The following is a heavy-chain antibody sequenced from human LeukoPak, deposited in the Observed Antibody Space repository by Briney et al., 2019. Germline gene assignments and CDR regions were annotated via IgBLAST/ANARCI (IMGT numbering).Heavy chain of an antibody. CDR1: GFTFSSYA. Sequence: PGGSLRLSCAASGFTFSSYAMSWVRQAPGKGLEWVSAISGSGGSTYYADSVKGRFTISRDNSKNTLYLQMNSLRAEDTAVYYCHIKRFGELFLDYWGQGTLVTVSS. V-gene: IGHV3-23*01. CDR3: HIKRFGELFLDY. D-gene: IGHD3-10*01. J-gene: IGHJ4*02. CDR2: ISGSGGST.